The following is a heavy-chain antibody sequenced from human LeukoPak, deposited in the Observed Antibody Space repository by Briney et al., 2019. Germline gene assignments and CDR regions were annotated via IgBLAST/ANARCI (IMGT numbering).Heavy chain of an antibody. D-gene: IGHD6-6*01. CDR2: INWNGGST. Sequence: GGSLRLSCAASGFTFSSYSMNWVRQAPGKGLEWVSGINWNGGSTGYADSVKGRFTISRDNARNSLYLQMNSLRAEDTAVYYCARADSSIATRLSRSSIFNYYYYMDVWGKGTTVTVSS. V-gene: IGHV3-20*04. CDR1: GFTFSSYS. J-gene: IGHJ6*03. CDR3: ARADSSIATRLSRSSIFNYYYYMDV.